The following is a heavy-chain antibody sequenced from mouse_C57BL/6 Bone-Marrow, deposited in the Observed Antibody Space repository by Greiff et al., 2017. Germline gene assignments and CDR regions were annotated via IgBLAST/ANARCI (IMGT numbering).Heavy chain of an antibody. J-gene: IGHJ3*01. CDR1: GYTFTSYW. CDR3: AVSPWFAY. V-gene: IGHV1-50*01. Sequence: VQLQQPGAELVKPGASVKLSCKASGYTFTSYWMQWVKQRPGQGLEWIGEIDPSDSYTNYNQKFKGKATLTVDTSSSTAYMQLRSLTSEDSAVYYCAVSPWFAYWGQGTRVTVSA. CDR2: IDPSDSYT.